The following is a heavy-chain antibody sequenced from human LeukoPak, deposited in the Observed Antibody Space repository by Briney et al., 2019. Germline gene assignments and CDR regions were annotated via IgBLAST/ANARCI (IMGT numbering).Heavy chain of an antibody. D-gene: IGHD6-6*01. J-gene: IGHJ5*02. V-gene: IGHV4-34*01. CDR1: GGSFSGYY. CDR3: ARGKSIAARPVSKYNWFDP. Sequence: SETLSLTCAVYGGSFSGYYWSWIRQPPGKGLEWIGEINHSGSTNYNPPLKSRVTISVDTSKNQFSLKLSSVTAADTAVYYCARGKSIAARPVSKYNWFDPWGQGTLVTVSS. CDR2: INHSGST.